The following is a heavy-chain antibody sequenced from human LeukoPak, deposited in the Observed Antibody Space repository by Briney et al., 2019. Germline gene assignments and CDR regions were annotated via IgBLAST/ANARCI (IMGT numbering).Heavy chain of an antibody. D-gene: IGHD4-17*01. J-gene: IGHJ3*02. V-gene: IGHV4-39*01. CDR2: IYYSGST. CDR1: GGSVSSSSFY. Sequence: SETLSLTCTVSGGSVSSSSFYWGWIRQPPGKGLEWIGSIYYSGSTYYNPSLKSRVTISVDTSKNQFSLRLSSVTAADTAVYYCASRSVSYGDFPTFDIWGQGTMVTVSS. CDR3: ASRSVSYGDFPTFDI.